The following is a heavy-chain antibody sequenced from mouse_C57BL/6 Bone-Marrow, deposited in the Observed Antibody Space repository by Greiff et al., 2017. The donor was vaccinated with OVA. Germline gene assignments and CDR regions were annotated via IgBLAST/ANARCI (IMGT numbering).Heavy chain of an antibody. Sequence: EVMLVESGGDLVKPGGSLKLSCAASGFTFSSYGMSWVRQTPDKRLEWVATIRSGGSYTYYPDSVKGRFTISRDNAKNTLYLQMSSLKSEDTAMYYCARENGYDGGWFAYWGQGTLVTVSA. CDR1: GFTFSSYG. CDR3: ARENGYDGGWFAY. J-gene: IGHJ3*01. D-gene: IGHD2-2*01. V-gene: IGHV5-6*01. CDR2: IRSGGSYT.